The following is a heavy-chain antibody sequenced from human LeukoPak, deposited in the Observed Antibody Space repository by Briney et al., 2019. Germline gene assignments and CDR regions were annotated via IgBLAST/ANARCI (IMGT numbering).Heavy chain of an antibody. CDR1: GFTFSSYG. CDR3: ARFSSSWDPFDY. J-gene: IGHJ4*02. D-gene: IGHD6-13*01. Sequence: PGGSLRLSCAASGFTFSSYGMHWVRQAPGKGLEWVAVIWYDGSNKYYADSVKGRFTISRDNSKNTLYLQVNSLRAEDTAVYYCARFSSSWDPFDYWGQGTLVTVSS. CDR2: IWYDGSNK. V-gene: IGHV3-33*01.